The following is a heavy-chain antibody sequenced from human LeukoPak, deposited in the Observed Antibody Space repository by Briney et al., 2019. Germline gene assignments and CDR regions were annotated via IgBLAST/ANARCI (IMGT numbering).Heavy chain of an antibody. CDR3: ARHPDSVAGFDS. CDR1: GYSISSGYY. J-gene: IGHJ4*02. Sequence: SETLSLTCTVSGYSISSGYYWGWIRQPPGKGLEWIGSVYNTGSTYDSPSLKSRVTISVDTSRNQFSLRLSSVTAADTAVYYCARHPDSVAGFDSWGQGALVSVSS. CDR2: VYNTGST. V-gene: IGHV4-38-2*02. D-gene: IGHD3-16*01.